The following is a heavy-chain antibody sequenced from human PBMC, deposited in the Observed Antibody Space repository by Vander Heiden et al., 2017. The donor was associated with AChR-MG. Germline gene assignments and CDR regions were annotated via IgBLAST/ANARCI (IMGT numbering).Heavy chain of an antibody. CDR3: AGGGGYLIED. D-gene: IGHD2-21*01. Sequence: EVQLVESGGGLVQPGGSLRLSCTASSFTFSDLWMNWVRQAPGKGLEWVAIIKQDGSEKHYVDSVEGRFTISRDNTKKSLYLQMNSLRAEDTAMYYCAGGGGYLIEDWGQGTLGTVSS. CDR1: SFTFSDLW. CDR2: IKQDGSEK. J-gene: IGHJ4*02. V-gene: IGHV3-7*03.